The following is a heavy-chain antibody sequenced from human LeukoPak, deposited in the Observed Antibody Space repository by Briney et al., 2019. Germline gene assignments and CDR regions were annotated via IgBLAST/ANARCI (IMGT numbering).Heavy chain of an antibody. D-gene: IGHD1-7*01. CDR3: ARRWNYGRNYYIDV. CDR1: GGSFSNYY. J-gene: IGHJ6*03. CDR2: INDSGTI. V-gene: IGHV4-34*01. Sequence: PSETLSLTCAVYGGSFSNYYWSWIRQSPGKGLEWIGEINDSGTINYNPSLMSRVTISVDKSKNQFSLKLSSVTAADTAVYCCARRWNYGRNYYIDVWGKGATVSVSS.